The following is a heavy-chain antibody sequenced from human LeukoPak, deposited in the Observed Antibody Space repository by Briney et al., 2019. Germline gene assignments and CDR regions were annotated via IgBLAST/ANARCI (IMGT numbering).Heavy chain of an antibody. CDR3: ASTVTTPHGAFDI. D-gene: IGHD4-17*01. Sequence: SETLSLTCTVSGGSISSYYWSWIRQPPGKGLEWIGYIYYSGSTNYNPSLKSRVTISVDTSKNRFSLKLSSVTAADTAVYYCASTVTTPHGAFDIWGQGTMVTVSS. V-gene: IGHV4-59*08. J-gene: IGHJ3*02. CDR1: GGSISSYY. CDR2: IYYSGST.